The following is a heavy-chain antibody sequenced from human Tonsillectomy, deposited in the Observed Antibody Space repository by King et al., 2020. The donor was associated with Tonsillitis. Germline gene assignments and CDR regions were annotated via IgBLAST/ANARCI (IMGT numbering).Heavy chain of an antibody. CDR3: ARGGIAARWYNWFDP. CDR1: GGSISSSSYY. CDR2: IYYSRST. V-gene: IGHV4-39*01. Sequence: QMQLQKSGPGLVKPSETLSLTCTVSGGSISSSSYYWGWIRQPPGKGLEWIGSIYYSRSTYYNPSLKSRVTIPVDTSKNQFPLKLRSVTAADTAVSYCARGGIAARWYNWFDPWGQGTLVTVSS. J-gene: IGHJ5*02. D-gene: IGHD6-6*01.